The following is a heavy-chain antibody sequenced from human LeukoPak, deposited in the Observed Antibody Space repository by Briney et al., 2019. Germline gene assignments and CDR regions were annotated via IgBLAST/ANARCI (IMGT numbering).Heavy chain of an antibody. Sequence: GGSLRLSCEGSAFIFSGHWMNWVRQAPGKGLEWVSAISGSGDSTYYADSVKGRFTISRDNFKNTLYLQMNSLRAEDTAVYYCAKDYGDSSGLYYYYGMDVWGQGTTVTVSS. CDR1: AFIFSGHW. CDR2: ISGSGDST. V-gene: IGHV3-23*01. D-gene: IGHD4-17*01. J-gene: IGHJ6*02. CDR3: AKDYGDSSGLYYYYGMDV.